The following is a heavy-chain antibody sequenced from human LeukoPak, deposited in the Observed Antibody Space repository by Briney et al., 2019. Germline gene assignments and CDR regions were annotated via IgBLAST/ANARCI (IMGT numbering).Heavy chain of an antibody. J-gene: IGHJ4*02. D-gene: IGHD3-10*01. CDR1: GCTFSSYS. CDR3: ARLPGYYYGSGSYFTD. CDR2: ISSSSSYI. V-gene: IGHV3-21*01. Sequence: GGSLRLSCAASGCTFSSYSMNWVRQAPGKGLEWVSSISSSSSYIYYADSVKGRFTISRDNAKNSLYLQMNSLRAEDTAVYYCARLPGYYYGSGSYFTDWGQGTLVTVSS.